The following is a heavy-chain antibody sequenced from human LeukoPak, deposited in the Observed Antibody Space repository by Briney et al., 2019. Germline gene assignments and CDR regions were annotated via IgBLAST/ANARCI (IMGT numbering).Heavy chain of an antibody. V-gene: IGHV4-34*01. Sequence: KLSETLSLTCAVYGGSFNGYYWSWIRQPPGKGLEWIGEINHSGSTNYNPSLKSRVTISVDTSKNQFSLKLSSVTAADTAVYYCARGSCSGGSCYRGYYYYMDVWGKGTTVTVSS. CDR1: GGSFNGYY. CDR2: INHSGST. J-gene: IGHJ6*03. CDR3: ARGSCSGGSCYRGYYYYMDV. D-gene: IGHD2-15*01.